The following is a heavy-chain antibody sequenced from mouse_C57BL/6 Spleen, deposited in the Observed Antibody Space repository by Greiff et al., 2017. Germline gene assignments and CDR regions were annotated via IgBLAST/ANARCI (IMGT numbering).Heavy chain of an antibody. CDR3: TRVSYGSSHWYFDV. V-gene: IGHV5-9-1*02. J-gene: IGHJ1*03. CDR2: ISSGGDYI. CDR1: GFTFSSYA. Sequence: DVMLVESGEGLVKPGGSLKLSCAASGFTFSSYAMSWVRQTPEKRLEWVAYISSGGDYIYYADTVKGRFTISRDNARNTLYLQMSSLKSEDTAMYYCTRVSYGSSHWYFDVWGTGTTVTVSS. D-gene: IGHD1-1*01.